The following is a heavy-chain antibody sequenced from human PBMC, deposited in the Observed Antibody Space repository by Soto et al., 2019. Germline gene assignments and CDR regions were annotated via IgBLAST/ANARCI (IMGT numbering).Heavy chain of an antibody. CDR2: IIPIFGTA. J-gene: IGHJ4*02. Sequence: SVKVSCQGSGGTFSSCPISCLRQAPGQGLEWMGGIIPIFGTANDAQKFQGRVTITADESTSTAYMELSSLRSEDTSVYYCARANFDWSYDYWGQGTLVTVSS. CDR3: ARANFDWSYDY. CDR1: GGTFSSCP. V-gene: IGHV1-69*13. D-gene: IGHD3-9*01.